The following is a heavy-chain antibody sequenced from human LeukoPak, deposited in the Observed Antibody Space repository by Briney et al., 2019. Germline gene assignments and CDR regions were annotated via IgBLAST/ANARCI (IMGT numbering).Heavy chain of an antibody. CDR2: IYTSGTT. J-gene: IGHJ2*01. V-gene: IGHV4-4*09. CDR3: ARLLTPGGNWYFDL. Sequence: SETLSLTCTVSGASLSSYYWSWIRQPPGKELEWIGYIYTSGTTGYNPPLKSRVTMSVDTSNNHLSLNLSSVTPADTAVYYCARLLTPGGNWYFDLWGRGTLVTVYS. CDR1: GASLSSYY. D-gene: IGHD4-23*01.